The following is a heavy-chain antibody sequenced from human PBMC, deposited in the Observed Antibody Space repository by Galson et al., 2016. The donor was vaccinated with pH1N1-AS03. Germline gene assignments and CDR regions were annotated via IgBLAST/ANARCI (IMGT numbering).Heavy chain of an antibody. Sequence: SLRLSCAASGFTFSTHTMHWVRQAPGKGLEWVAAISYDGSDKLYADSVKGRFTISRDNSKNTLYLLVNSLRAEDTAVYYCARHVGGSYPNNLDYWGQGTLVIVSS. J-gene: IGHJ4*02. CDR1: GFTFSTHT. CDR2: ISYDGSDK. D-gene: IGHD1-26*01. V-gene: IGHV3-30-3*01. CDR3: ARHVGGSYPNNLDY.